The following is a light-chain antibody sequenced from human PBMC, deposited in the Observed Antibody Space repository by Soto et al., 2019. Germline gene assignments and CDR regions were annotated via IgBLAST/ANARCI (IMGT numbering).Light chain of an antibody. CDR3: VQRSTWPWT. CDR2: DTF. J-gene: IGKJ1*01. Sequence: IVLTQSPATLSLSPGARATLSCRAGQSVSNYLAWYQQKPGQAPRLLIYDTFNRATGIPARFIGSGSGTDFTLTISSLEPEDLAVYFCVQRSTWPWTSGQGTKVEIK. V-gene: IGKV3-11*01. CDR1: QSVSNY.